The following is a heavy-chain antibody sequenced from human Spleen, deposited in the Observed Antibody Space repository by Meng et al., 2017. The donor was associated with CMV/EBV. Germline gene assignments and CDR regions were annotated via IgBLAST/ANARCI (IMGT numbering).Heavy chain of an antibody. CDR2: IYYSGST. CDR1: GGSISSSSYY. Sequence: SETLSLTCTVSGGSISSSSYYWGWIRQPPGKGLEWIGSIYYSGSTYYNPSLKSRVTISVDTSKNQFSLKLSSVTAADTAVYYCARDGVGAEPFDYWGQGTLVTVSS. D-gene: IGHD1-26*01. V-gene: IGHV4-39*07. J-gene: IGHJ4*02. CDR3: ARDGVGAEPFDY.